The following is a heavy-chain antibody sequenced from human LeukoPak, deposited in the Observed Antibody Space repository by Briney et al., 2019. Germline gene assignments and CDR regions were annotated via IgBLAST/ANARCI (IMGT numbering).Heavy chain of an antibody. Sequence: GRSLRLSCAASGFTFSNSWMAWVRRAPGKGLEWVANIKQDGSTKHYADAPKGQITISRDKPKNSVYLQMNSLRADDTAVYYCARDTGGSLDYWGQGILVTVAS. V-gene: IGHV3-7*01. D-gene: IGHD2-8*02. CDR1: GFTFSNSW. CDR3: ARDTGGSLDY. J-gene: IGHJ4*02. CDR2: IKQDGSTK.